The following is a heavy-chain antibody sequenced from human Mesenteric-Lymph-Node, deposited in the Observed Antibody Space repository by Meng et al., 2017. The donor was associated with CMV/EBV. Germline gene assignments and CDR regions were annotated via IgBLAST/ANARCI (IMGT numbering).Heavy chain of an antibody. Sequence: ASVKVSCKTSGYTFTGYYVHWVRQAPGQGLEWMGWINPNSGGANYAQKFQGRVTMTRDTSISTAYMELSRLRSDDTAVYYCARAPITLISYSYGLDVWGQGTTVTVSS. CDR1: GYTFTGYY. J-gene: IGHJ6*02. D-gene: IGHD3-22*01. V-gene: IGHV1-2*02. CDR3: ARAPITLISYSYGLDV. CDR2: INPNSGGA.